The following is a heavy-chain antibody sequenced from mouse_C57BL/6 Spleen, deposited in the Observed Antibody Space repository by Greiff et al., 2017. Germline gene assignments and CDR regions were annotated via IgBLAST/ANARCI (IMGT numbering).Heavy chain of an antibody. CDR1: GYTFTSYW. J-gene: IGHJ4*01. CDR2: IDPSDSNT. D-gene: IGHD1-1*01. CDR3: AREWISYVGAMDY. V-gene: IGHV1-69*01. Sequence: VKLQQPGAELVMPGASVKLSCKASGYTFTSYWMHWVKPRPGQGLEWIVEIDPSDSNTNYNQKFKGKSTLTVDKSSSTAYMQLSSLTSEDSAVYYCAREWISYVGAMDYWGQGTSVTVSS.